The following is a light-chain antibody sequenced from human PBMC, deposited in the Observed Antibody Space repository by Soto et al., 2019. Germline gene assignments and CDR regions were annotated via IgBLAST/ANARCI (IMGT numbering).Light chain of an antibody. CDR2: DVS. CDR3: SSYTSSSPLVV. Sequence: QSALTQPASVSGSPGQSITISCTGTSSDVGGYNYVSWHQQHPGKAPKLMIYDVSNRPSGVSNRFSGSKSGNTASLTISGLQAEDEADYYCSSYTSSSPLVVFGGGTKVTVL. CDR1: SSDVGGYNY. V-gene: IGLV2-14*01. J-gene: IGLJ2*01.